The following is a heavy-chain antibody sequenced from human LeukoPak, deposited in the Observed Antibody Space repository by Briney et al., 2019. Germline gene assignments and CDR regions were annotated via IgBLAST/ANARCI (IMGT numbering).Heavy chain of an antibody. CDR3: ATGELQPDYSFDY. D-gene: IGHD1-26*01. CDR1: GFTFSDYY. CDR2: TSSSGSTI. Sequence: GGSLRLSCAASGFTFSDYYMSWIRQAPGKGLEWVSYTSSSGSTIYYADSMKGRFTISRDNAKNSLYLQMNSLRAEDTAVYYCATGELQPDYSFDYWGQGTLVTVSS. V-gene: IGHV3-11*01. J-gene: IGHJ4*02.